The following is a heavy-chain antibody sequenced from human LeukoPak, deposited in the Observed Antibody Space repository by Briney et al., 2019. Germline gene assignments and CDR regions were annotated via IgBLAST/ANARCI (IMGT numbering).Heavy chain of an antibody. Sequence: GGSLRLSCAASGFTFSNAWMNWVRQAPGKGLEWVCRIKSKTGGGTKDYAARVKGRFTISRDDSKNTLYLQMNSLKTEDTAVYYCTTEWGSVWGSYRYSACFDYWGQGTLVTVSS. CDR3: TTEWGSVWGSYRYSACFDY. D-gene: IGHD3-16*02. J-gene: IGHJ4*02. CDR1: GFTFSNAW. V-gene: IGHV3-15*01. CDR2: IKSKTGGGTK.